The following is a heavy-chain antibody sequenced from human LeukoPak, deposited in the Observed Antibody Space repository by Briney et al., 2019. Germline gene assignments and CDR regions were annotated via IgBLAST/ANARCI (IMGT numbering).Heavy chain of an antibody. J-gene: IGHJ3*02. Sequence: ASVKVSCKASGYTFTGYYMHWVRQAPGQGLEWMGWINPNSGGTNYAQKFQGRVTMTRDTSISTAYMELSRLRSDDTAVYYCARDSYGDYAFPNAFDICGQGTTVTVSS. CDR2: INPNSGGT. D-gene: IGHD4-17*01. CDR1: GYTFTGYY. CDR3: ARDSYGDYAFPNAFDI. V-gene: IGHV1-2*02.